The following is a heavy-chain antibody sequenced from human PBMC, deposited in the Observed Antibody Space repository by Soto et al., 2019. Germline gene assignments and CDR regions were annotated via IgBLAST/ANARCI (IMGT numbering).Heavy chain of an antibody. CDR1: GGTFSSYA. D-gene: IGHD5-18*01. V-gene: IGHV1-69*12. CDR2: SIPIFGTA. Sequence: QVQLVQSGAEVKKPGSSVKVSCKASGGTFSSYAISWVRQAPGQGLEWMGGSIPIFGTANYAQKFQGRVTITADESTSTAYMELSSLRSEDTAVYYCARDQRKGYSYGFRGYYYGMDVWGQGTTVTVSS. J-gene: IGHJ6*02. CDR3: ARDQRKGYSYGFRGYYYGMDV.